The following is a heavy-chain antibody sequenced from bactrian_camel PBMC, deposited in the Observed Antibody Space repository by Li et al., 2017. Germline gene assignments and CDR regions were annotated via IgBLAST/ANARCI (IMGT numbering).Heavy chain of an antibody. V-gene: IGHV3S53*01. CDR1: GYEYRKFY. Sequence: HVQLVESGGGSVQAGGSLTLSCTASGYEYRKFYMAWFRQAPGKAREGVAAIDIDGTTSYADSVKGRFTISKDTAKNTLYLQMNSLEPEDTAMYYCAADTGRDGGAWLNFPGWTEDSAYWGQGTQVTVS. D-gene: IGHD6*01. J-gene: IGHJ4*01. CDR3: AADTGRDGGAWLNFPGWTEDSAY. CDR2: IDIDGTT.